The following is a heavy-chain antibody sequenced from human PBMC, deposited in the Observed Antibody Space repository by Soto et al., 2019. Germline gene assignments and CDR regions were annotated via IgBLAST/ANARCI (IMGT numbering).Heavy chain of an antibody. V-gene: IGHV3-33*01. D-gene: IGHD6-19*01. CDR2: IWYDGSNK. CDR3: ARGEPRSIAVAGTGFDY. J-gene: IGHJ4*02. CDR1: GFTFSSYG. Sequence: QVQLVASGGGVVQPGRSLRLSCAASGFTFSSYGMHWVRQAPGKGLEWVAVIWYDGSNKYYADSVKGRFTISRDNSKNTLYLQMNSLRAEDTAVYYCARGEPRSIAVAGTGFDYWGQGTLVTVSS.